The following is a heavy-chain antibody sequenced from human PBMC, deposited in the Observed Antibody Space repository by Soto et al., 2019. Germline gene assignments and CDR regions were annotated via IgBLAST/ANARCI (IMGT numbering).Heavy chain of an antibody. CDR1: GFIFSNYE. Sequence: XGSLILSCTASGFIFSNYEMNWVRQAPGKGLEWISYISVSGRTIYYADSVKGRFTISRDNAKKSLFLQINSLRVEDTAVYYCARDGSRDTPLAGLYKWFAPWGQGTQATVSS. CDR3: ARDGSRDTPLAGLYKWFAP. D-gene: IGHD5-18*01. V-gene: IGHV3-48*03. CDR2: ISVSGRTI. J-gene: IGHJ5*02.